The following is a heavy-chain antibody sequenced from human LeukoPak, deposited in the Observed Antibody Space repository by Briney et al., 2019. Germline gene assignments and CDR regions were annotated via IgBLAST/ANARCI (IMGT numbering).Heavy chain of an antibody. CDR2: ISSSSYI. Sequence: GGSLRLSCAASGFTFSSYSMNWVRQAPGKGLEWVSSISSSSYIYYADSAKGRFTISRDNAKNSLYLQMNSLRAEDTAVYYCARDLPPDYYDSSGYYNPGYWGQGTLVTVSS. D-gene: IGHD3-22*01. CDR1: GFTFSSYS. V-gene: IGHV3-21*01. CDR3: ARDLPPDYYDSSGYYNPGY. J-gene: IGHJ4*02.